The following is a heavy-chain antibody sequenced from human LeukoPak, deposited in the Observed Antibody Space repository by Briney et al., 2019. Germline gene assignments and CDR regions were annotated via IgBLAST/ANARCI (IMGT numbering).Heavy chain of an antibody. CDR3: AKSGDVVVVPAAIWFDP. CDR2: ISGSGGST. V-gene: IGHV3-23*01. D-gene: IGHD2-2*01. CDR1: GFTFSSYA. Sequence: GGSLRLSCAASGFTFSSYAMSWVRQAPGKGLERVSAISGSGGSTYYADSVKGRFTISRDNSKNTLYLQMNSLRAKDTAVYYCAKSGDVVVVPAAIWFDPWGQGTLVTVSS. J-gene: IGHJ5*02.